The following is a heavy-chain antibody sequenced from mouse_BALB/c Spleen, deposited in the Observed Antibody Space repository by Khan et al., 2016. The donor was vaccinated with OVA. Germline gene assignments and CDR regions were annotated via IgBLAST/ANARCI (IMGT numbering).Heavy chain of an antibody. D-gene: IGHD1-1*01. Sequence: LVKTGASVKISCKASGYSLTGYYMHWVKQSHGKSLEWIGYISCYNGVISYNQKFKGKATFTVDTSSSTAYMQFNSLTSEDSAVYCCARGDYYGSRSFAYWGQGTLVTVSA. V-gene: IGHV1S34*01. CDR1: GYSLTGYY. CDR2: ISCYNGVI. CDR3: ARGDYYGSRSFAY. J-gene: IGHJ3*01.